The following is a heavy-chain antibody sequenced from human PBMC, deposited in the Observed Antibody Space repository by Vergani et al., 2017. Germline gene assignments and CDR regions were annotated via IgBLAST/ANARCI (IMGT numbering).Heavy chain of an antibody. J-gene: IGHJ6*02. CDR2: IRYDGSNK. Sequence: VRLLESGGGLVQPGGSLRLSCAASGFTFSSYGMHWVRQAPGKGLEWVAFIRYDGSNKYYADSVKGRFTISRDNSKNTLYLQMNSLRAEDTAVYYCAKDQVVWLVDYYYGMDVWGQGTTVTVSS. D-gene: IGHD3-3*01. CDR3: AKDQVVWLVDYYYGMDV. CDR1: GFTFSSYG. V-gene: IGHV3-30*02.